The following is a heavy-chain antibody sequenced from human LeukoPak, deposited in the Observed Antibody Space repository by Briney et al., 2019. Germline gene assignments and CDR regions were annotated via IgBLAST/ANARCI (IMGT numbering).Heavy chain of an antibody. Sequence: GGSLRLSCAASGFTFSSYWMNWVRQAPGKGLVWASRIASDGSSTTYADSVKGRFSISRDNAKNTLYLQMNSLRVEDTAVYYCARGRPHGNDYWGQGTLVTASS. D-gene: IGHD4-23*01. CDR3: ARGRPHGNDY. J-gene: IGHJ4*02. V-gene: IGHV3-74*01. CDR1: GFTFSSYW. CDR2: IASDGSST.